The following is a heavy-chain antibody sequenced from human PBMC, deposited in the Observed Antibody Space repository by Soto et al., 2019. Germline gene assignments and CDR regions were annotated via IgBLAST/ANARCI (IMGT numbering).Heavy chain of an antibody. D-gene: IGHD1-1*01. CDR1: GGYISSGGYY. Sequence: SETVSLTCTVSGGYISSGGYYWSWIRQHPGKGLEWIGYIYYSGSTYYNPSLKSRVTISVDTSKNQFSLKLSSVTAADTAVYYCARWPQLEPRFDYWGQGTLVTVSS. V-gene: IGHV4-31*03. CDR3: ARWPQLEPRFDY. CDR2: IYYSGST. J-gene: IGHJ4*02.